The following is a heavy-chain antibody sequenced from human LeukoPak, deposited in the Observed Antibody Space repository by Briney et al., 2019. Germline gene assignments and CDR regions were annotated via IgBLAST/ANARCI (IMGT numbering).Heavy chain of an antibody. CDR1: GYTFIGYY. D-gene: IGHD1-26*01. CDR2: INPNSGGT. V-gene: IGHV1-2*02. Sequence: ASVRVSCKASGYTFIGYYMHWVRQAPGQGLEWMGWINPNSGGTNYAQKFQGRVTMTRDTSISTAYMELSRLRSDDTAVYYCARVGGIVGATDYWGQGTLVTVSS. CDR3: ARVGGIVGATDY. J-gene: IGHJ4*02.